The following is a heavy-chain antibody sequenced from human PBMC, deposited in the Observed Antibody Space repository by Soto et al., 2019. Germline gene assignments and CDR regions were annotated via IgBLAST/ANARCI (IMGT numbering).Heavy chain of an antibody. CDR1: GFTFSSYG. D-gene: IGHD5-12*01. CDR2: ISYDGSNK. V-gene: IGHV3-33*05. Sequence: GGSLRLSCAASGFTFSSYGMHWVRQAPGKGLEWVAVISYDGSNKYYADSVKGRFTISRDNAKNTLFLQIDSLRTEDTAVYYCVRGNSGYGNFDYWGEGTLVTVS. CDR3: VRGNSGYGNFDY. J-gene: IGHJ4*02.